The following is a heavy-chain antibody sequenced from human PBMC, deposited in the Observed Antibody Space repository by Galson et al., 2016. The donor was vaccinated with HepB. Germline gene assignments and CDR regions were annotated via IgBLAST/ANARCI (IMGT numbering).Heavy chain of an antibody. CDR3: ARGFYYDSVSFVY. CDR1: GFTFSNFG. Sequence: SLRLSCAASGFTFSNFGMHWVRQAPGKGLGWVAFIRYDGSDVYYADSVKGRFTISRDNPKNTLYLHMNSLRAEDTAVYYCARGFYYDSVSFVYWGPGTLVTVSS. D-gene: IGHD3-22*01. V-gene: IGHV3-30*02. CDR2: IRYDGSDV. J-gene: IGHJ4*02.